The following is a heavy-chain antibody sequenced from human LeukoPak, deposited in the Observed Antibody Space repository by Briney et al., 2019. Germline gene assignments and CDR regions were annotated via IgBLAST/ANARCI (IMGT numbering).Heavy chain of an antibody. CDR2: ISSNGGST. V-gene: IGHV3-64*01. D-gene: IGHD6-19*01. J-gene: IGHJ4*02. Sequence: PGGSLRLSCAASGFTFSSYAMYWVRQAPGKGLEYVSAISSNGGSTYYANSVKGRFTISRDNSKNTLYLQMGSLRAEDMAVYYCAGDLGGFGYSSGWYYFDYWGQGTLVTVSS. CDR1: GFTFSSYA. CDR3: AGDLGGFGYSSGWYYFDY.